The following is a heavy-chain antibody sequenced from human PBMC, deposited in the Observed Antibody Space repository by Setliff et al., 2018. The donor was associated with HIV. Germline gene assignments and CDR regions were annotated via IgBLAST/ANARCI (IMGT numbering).Heavy chain of an antibody. J-gene: IGHJ4*02. Sequence: GASVKVSCKASGYTFRGRYIHWVRQAPGQGLEWMGWINPNGGETNFAHKFQGRVTLTSDTSISTAYMELLRLRSDDTSVFYCVRGGDYCSSTSCYDPFDSWGQGTPVTVSS. V-gene: IGHV1-2*02. CDR2: INPNGGET. CDR3: VRGGDYCSSTSCYDPFDS. D-gene: IGHD2-2*01. CDR1: GYTFRGRY.